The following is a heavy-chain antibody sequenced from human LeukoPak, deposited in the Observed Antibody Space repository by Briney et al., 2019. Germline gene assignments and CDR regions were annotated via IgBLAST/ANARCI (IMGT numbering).Heavy chain of an antibody. CDR2: MNPNSGNS. Sequence: ASVKVSCKASGYTFTSYDINWVRQATGQGLEWMGWMNPNSGNSGYAQKFQGRVTMTRNTSISTAYMELSSLRSEDTAVYYCARGDGDYYYYYMDVWGKGTTVTVSS. J-gene: IGHJ6*03. CDR3: ARGDGDYYYYYMDV. V-gene: IGHV1-8*01. CDR1: GYTFTSYD. D-gene: IGHD3-16*01.